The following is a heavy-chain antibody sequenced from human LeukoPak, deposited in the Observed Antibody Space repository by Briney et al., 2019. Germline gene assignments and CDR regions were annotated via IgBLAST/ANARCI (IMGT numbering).Heavy chain of an antibody. V-gene: IGHV4-59*01. D-gene: IGHD2-2*01. CDR3: ARERPSINWFDP. J-gene: IGHJ5*02. CDR2: IYYSGGT. CDR1: GGSISSYY. Sequence: SETLSLTCTVSGGSISSYYWSWIRQPPGKGLEWIGYIYYSGGTNYNPSLKSRVTISVDTSKNQFSLKLSSVTAADTAVYYCARERPSINWFDPWGQGTLVTVSS.